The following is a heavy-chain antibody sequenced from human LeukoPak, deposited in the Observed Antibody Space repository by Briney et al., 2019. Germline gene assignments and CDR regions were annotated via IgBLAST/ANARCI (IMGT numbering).Heavy chain of an antibody. CDR1: GFTFDDYA. CDR3: AKGSIAVAGVDYGMDV. D-gene: IGHD6-19*01. J-gene: IGHJ6*02. V-gene: IGHV3-43*02. CDR2: ICGDGGST. Sequence: GGSLRLSCAASGFTFDDYAMHWVRQAPGKGLEWVSLICGDGGSTYYADSVKGRFTISRDNSKNSLYPQMNSLRTEDTALYYCAKGSIAVAGVDYGMDVWGQGTTVTVSS.